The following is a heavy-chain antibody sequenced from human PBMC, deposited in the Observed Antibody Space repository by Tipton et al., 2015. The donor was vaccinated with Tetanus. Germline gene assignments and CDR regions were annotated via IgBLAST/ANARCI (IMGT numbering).Heavy chain of an antibody. J-gene: IGHJ4*02. CDR3: AREADCSGGSCFSGDFDN. CDR1: GFIFSSYG. V-gene: IGHV3-33*01. D-gene: IGHD2-15*01. CDR2: SWYDGTDK. Sequence: SLRLSCAASGFIFSSYGIHWVRQAPGKGLEWVAVSWYDGTDKYYADSVKGRFTISRDNSKYTLYLQMNSLRAEDTAVYYCAREADCSGGSCFSGDFDNWGQGTQVTVSS.